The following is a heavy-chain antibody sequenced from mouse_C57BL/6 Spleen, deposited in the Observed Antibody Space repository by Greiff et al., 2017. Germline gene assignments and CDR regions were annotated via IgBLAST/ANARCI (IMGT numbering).Heavy chain of an antibody. Sequence: EVQLVEPGGGLVKPGGSLKLSCAASGFTFSDYGMHWVRQAPEKGLEWVAYISSGSSTIYYADTVKGRFIISRDNAKNTPFLQMTSLRSEDTAMYYCARNYGSYAMDYWGQGTSVTVS. CDR3: ARNYGSYAMDY. CDR1: GFTFSDYG. D-gene: IGHD1-1*01. CDR2: ISSGSSTI. J-gene: IGHJ4*01. V-gene: IGHV5-17*01.